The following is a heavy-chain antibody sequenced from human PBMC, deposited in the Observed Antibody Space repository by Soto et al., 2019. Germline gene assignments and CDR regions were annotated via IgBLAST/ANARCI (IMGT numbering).Heavy chain of an antibody. J-gene: IGHJ6*02. CDR2: IKSKTDGGTT. CDR3: TTIHGDYYYYYGMDV. CDR1: GFTFSNAW. D-gene: IGHD4-17*01. V-gene: IGHV3-15*07. Sequence: PGGSLRLSCAASGFTFSNAWMNWVRQAPGEGLEWVGRIKSKTDGGTTDYAAPVKGRFTISRDDSKNTLYLQMNSLKTEDTAVYYCTTIHGDYYYYYGMDVWGQGTTVTVSS.